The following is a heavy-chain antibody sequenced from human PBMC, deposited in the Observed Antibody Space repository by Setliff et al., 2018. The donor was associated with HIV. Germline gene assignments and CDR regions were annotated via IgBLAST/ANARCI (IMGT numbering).Heavy chain of an antibody. J-gene: IGHJ4*02. CDR3: ARELCTGGYCYSDY. D-gene: IGHD2-8*02. CDR2: ISYDGSNK. V-gene: IGHV3-30*17. CDR1: GFTFSSYA. Sequence: GGSLRLSCAASGFTFSSYAMHWVRQAPGKGLEWVAVISYDGSNKYYADSVKGRFTISRDNSKNTLYLQMNSLRAEDTAVYYCARELCTGGYCYSDYWGQGTLVTVSS.